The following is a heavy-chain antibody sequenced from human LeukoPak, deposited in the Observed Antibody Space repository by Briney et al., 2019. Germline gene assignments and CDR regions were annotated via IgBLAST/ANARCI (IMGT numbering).Heavy chain of an antibody. V-gene: IGHV4-30-4*01. CDR2: IYYSGST. Sequence: SQTLSLTCTVSGGSISSGDYYWSWIRQPPGKGLEWIGYIYYSGSTYYNPSLKSRVTISVDTSKNQFSLKLSSVTAADTAVYYCARVYCSGGSCYLFDYWGQGTLVTVSS. J-gene: IGHJ4*02. CDR1: GGSISSGDYY. D-gene: IGHD2-15*01. CDR3: ARVYCSGGSCYLFDY.